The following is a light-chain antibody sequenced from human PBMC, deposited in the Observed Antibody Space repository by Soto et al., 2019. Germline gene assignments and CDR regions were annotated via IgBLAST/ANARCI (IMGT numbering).Light chain of an antibody. Sequence: DIVMTQSPDSLAVSLGERATINCKSSQSVFYGSNNENYLAWYQQKPGQPPKVLFYWAATRESGVPDRFIGSGSGTDFTLTINNLQAEDVAIYYCQQYYTIPITFGQGTRLEIK. CDR3: QQYYTIPIT. J-gene: IGKJ5*01. CDR2: WAA. CDR1: QSVFYGSNNENY. V-gene: IGKV4-1*01.